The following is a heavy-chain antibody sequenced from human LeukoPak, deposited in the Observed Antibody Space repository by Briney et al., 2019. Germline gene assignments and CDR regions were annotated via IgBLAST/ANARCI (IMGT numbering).Heavy chain of an antibody. CDR1: GGSFSGYY. J-gene: IGHJ4*02. Sequence: SETLSLTCAVYGGSFSGYYWSWIRQPPGKGLEWIGEINHSGSTNYNPSLESRVTISVDTSKNQFSLKLSSVTAADTAVYYCARDRYCSSTSCYISSPKWAYWGQGTLDTVSS. CDR2: INHSGST. CDR3: ARDRYCSSTSCYISSPKWAY. V-gene: IGHV4-34*01. D-gene: IGHD2-2*02.